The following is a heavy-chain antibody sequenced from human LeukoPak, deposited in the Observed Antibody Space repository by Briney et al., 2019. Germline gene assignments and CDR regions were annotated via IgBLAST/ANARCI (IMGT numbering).Heavy chain of an antibody. Sequence: GGSLRLSCAASGFTFSSYEMNWVRQAPGKGLEWVSYISSSGGTIYYADSVKGRFTISRDNAKNSLYLQMNSLRAEDTAVYYCARVGEYCSSTSCYVGRIDPWGQGTLVTVSS. CDR2: ISSSGGTI. J-gene: IGHJ5*02. CDR3: ARVGEYCSSTSCYVGRIDP. D-gene: IGHD2-2*01. CDR1: GFTFSSYE. V-gene: IGHV3-48*03.